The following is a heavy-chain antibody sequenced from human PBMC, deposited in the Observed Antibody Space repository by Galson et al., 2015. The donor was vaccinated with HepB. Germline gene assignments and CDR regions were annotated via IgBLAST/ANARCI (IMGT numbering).Heavy chain of an antibody. CDR2: IWYDGTYK. J-gene: IGHJ4*02. CDR1: GFIFSNYG. D-gene: IGHD2-8*01. Sequence: SLRLSCAASGFIFSNYGMQWVRQAPGKGLEWVAHIWYDGTYKHYADSVKGRFTISRDNAKNTLFLQMNSLRAEDTAVYYCARDSGNGGSQDWGLGTLVTVSS. V-gene: IGHV3-33*01. CDR3: ARDSGNGGSQD.